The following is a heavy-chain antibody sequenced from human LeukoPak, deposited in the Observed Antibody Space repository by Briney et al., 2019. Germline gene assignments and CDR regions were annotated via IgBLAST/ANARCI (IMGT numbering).Heavy chain of an antibody. Sequence: GGSLRLSCAASGFTFDDYAMHWVRQAPGKGLEWVSGISWNSGSIGYADSVKGRFTISRDNAENSLYLQMNSLRAEDTALYYCAKDSGSGSYYNVLDYWGQGTLVTVSS. D-gene: IGHD3-10*01. V-gene: IGHV3-9*01. CDR1: GFTFDDYA. CDR3: AKDSGSGSYYNVLDY. J-gene: IGHJ4*02. CDR2: ISWNSGSI.